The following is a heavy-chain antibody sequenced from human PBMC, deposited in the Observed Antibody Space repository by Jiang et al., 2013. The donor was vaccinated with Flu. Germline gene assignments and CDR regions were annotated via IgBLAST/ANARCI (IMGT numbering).Heavy chain of an antibody. V-gene: IGHV4-38-2*02. CDR1: GYSISSGYV. D-gene: IGHD1-26*01. Sequence: PSETLSLTCTVSGYSISSGYVLGRGSGSPHGKGAGVDWEYLSYGSTYYNPSLKSRVTISVDTSKNQFSLKLSSVTAADTAVYYCARGRYSGSYLIYWGQGTLVTVSS. CDR3: ARGRYSGSYLIY. CDR2: LSYGST. J-gene: IGHJ4*02.